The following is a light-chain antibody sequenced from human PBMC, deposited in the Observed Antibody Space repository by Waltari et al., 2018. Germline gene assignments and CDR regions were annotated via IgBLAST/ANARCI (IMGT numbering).Light chain of an antibody. CDR2: KNN. Sequence: QSVLTQPPSASGTPGQKVTISCNGSSSNIGSNYVYWYQQLPGTAPKLLIFKNNQRPSGVPSGFSDSKSGTSASLAINGLRSEDEADYYCAAWDDSLSGLVLGGGTKVTVL. CDR1: SSNIGSNY. CDR3: AAWDDSLSGLV. V-gene: IGLV1-47*01. J-gene: IGLJ3*02.